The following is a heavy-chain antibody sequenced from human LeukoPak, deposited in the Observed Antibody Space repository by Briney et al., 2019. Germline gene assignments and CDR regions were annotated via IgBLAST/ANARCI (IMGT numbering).Heavy chain of an antibody. J-gene: IGHJ4*02. D-gene: IGHD5-24*01. V-gene: IGHV1-46*01. Sequence: ASVKVSCKASGGTFSSYAISWVRQAPGQGLEWMGIINPSGGSTSYAQKFQGGVTMTRDMSTSTVYMELSSLRSEDTAVYYCARDAGGYNRDFDYWGQGTLVTVSS. CDR3: ARDAGGYNRDFDY. CDR1: GGTFSSYA. CDR2: INPSGGST.